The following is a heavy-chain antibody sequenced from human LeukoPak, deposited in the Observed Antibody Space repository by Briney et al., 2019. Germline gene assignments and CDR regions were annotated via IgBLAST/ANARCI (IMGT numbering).Heavy chain of an antibody. Sequence: VASVKVSCKASGYTFTGYYMHWVRQAPGQGLEWMGWINPNSGGTNHAQKFQGRVTMTRDTSISTAYMELSRLRADDTAVYYCAKDQGWCSRGNCYPHYWGPGTLVTVSS. V-gene: IGHV1-2*02. CDR2: INPNSGGT. J-gene: IGHJ4*02. CDR3: AKDQGWCSRGNCYPHY. D-gene: IGHD2-21*01. CDR1: GYTFTGYY.